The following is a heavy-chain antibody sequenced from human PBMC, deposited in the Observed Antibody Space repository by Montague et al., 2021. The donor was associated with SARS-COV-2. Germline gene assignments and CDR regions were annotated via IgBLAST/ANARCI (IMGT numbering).Heavy chain of an antibody. J-gene: IGHJ6*02. V-gene: IGHV3-30-3*01. D-gene: IGHD3-9*01. CDR3: AREARYFDWLPSLYYYYGMDV. CDR2: ISYDGSNK. Sequence: SLRLSCAASGFTFSSYAMHWVRQAPGKGLEWVAVISYDGSNKYYAVSVKGRFTISRDNSKNTLYLQMDSLRAENTAVYYCAREARYFDWLPSLYYYYGMDVWGQGTTVTVSS. CDR1: GFTFSSYA.